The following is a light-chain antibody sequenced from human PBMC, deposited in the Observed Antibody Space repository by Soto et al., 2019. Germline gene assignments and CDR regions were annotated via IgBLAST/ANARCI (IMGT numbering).Light chain of an antibody. Sequence: IVLTQSPGTLSLSPGERATLSCRASQSVSSSYLAWYQQKPGQAPRLLIYGASSRATGIPDRFSRSGSGTDSTLTISRLEPEDFAVYYCEQYGRSPRTVGQGTKVDI. CDR2: GAS. J-gene: IGKJ1*01. CDR1: QSVSSSY. V-gene: IGKV3-20*01. CDR3: EQYGRSPRT.